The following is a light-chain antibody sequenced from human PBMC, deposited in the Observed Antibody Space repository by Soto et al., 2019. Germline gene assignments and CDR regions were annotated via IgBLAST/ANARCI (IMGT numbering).Light chain of an antibody. CDR3: QQYDNSPYT. CDR2: GAS. V-gene: IGKV3-20*01. Sequence: EIVLTQSPGTLSLSPGERVTRSCRASQSVGSNYLAWYQQKPGRAPGLLIYGASSRATGIPDRFSGSGSGTDFTLTISILEPEDFAVYYCQQYDNSPYTFGQGNKLEIQ. CDR1: QSVGSNY. J-gene: IGKJ2*01.